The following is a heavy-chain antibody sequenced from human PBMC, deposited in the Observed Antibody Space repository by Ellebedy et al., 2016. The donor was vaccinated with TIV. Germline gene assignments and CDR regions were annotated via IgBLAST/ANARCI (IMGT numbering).Heavy chain of an antibody. Sequence: SETLSLTXTVSGYSISSGYYWGWIRQPPGKGLEWIGEINHSGSTNYNPSLKSRVTISVDTSKNQFSLKLCSVTAADTAVYYCARTHLPSHYYGSGSSRKSNDYWGQGTLVTVSS. CDR3: ARTHLPSHYYGSGSSRKSNDY. J-gene: IGHJ4*02. CDR2: INHSGST. D-gene: IGHD3-10*01. V-gene: IGHV4-38-2*02. CDR1: GYSISSGYY.